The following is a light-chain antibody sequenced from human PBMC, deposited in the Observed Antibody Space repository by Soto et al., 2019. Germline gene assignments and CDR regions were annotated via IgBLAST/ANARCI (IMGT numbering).Light chain of an antibody. V-gene: IGKV3-11*01. CDR3: QQRSSWPLT. Sequence: EIVLTQSPATLSLSPGERATLSCRASQSISSYLAWYQQKPGQAPRLLIYDASSRATGLPARFSGSGSGTDFTLTISSLEPEDFAVYYCQQRSSWPLTFGGGTKVEIE. J-gene: IGKJ4*01. CDR1: QSISSY. CDR2: DAS.